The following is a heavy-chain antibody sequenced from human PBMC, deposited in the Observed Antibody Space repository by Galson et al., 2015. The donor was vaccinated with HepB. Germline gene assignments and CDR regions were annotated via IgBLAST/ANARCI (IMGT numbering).Heavy chain of an antibody. CDR3: ARDGGSYRGFDY. J-gene: IGHJ4*02. V-gene: IGHV3-30-3*01. CDR1: GFTFSSYA. D-gene: IGHD1-26*01. CDR2: ISYDGSNK. Sequence: SLRLSCAASGFTFSSYAMHWVRQAPGKGLEWVAVISYDGSNKYYADSVKGRFTISRDNSKNTLYLQMNSLRAEDTAVYYCARDGGSYRGFDYWGQGTLVTVSS.